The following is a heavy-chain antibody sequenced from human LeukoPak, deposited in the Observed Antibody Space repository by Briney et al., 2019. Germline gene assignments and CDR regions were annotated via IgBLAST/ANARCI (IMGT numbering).Heavy chain of an antibody. D-gene: IGHD3-22*01. CDR3: ARVHGDSSGYYHLDY. CDR2: IYTSGST. Sequence: PSETLSLTCTVSGGSISSGSYCWSWIRQPAGKGLEWIGRIYTSGSTNYNPSLKSRVTISVDTSKNQFSLKLSSVTAADTAVYYCARVHGDSSGYYHLDYWGQGTLVTVSS. J-gene: IGHJ4*02. V-gene: IGHV4-61*02. CDR1: GGSISSGSYC.